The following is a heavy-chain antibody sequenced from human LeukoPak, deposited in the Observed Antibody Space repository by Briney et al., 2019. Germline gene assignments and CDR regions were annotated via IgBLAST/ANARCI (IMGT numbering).Heavy chain of an antibody. V-gene: IGHV3-33*06. CDR3: AKDISTSS. CDR1: GFTFSSYG. CDR2: IWFDGKNE. Sequence: GGSLRLSCAASGFTFSSYGMHWVRQAPGKGLEWVADIWFDGKNEHFADSVKGRFTISRDNSKNTLYLHMTSLGAEDTAIYYCAKDISTSSWGQGTLVTVSS. D-gene: IGHD2/OR15-2a*01. J-gene: IGHJ5*02.